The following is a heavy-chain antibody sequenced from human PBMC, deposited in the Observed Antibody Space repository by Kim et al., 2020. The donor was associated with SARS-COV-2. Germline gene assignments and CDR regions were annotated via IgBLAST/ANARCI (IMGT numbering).Heavy chain of an antibody. D-gene: IGHD3-22*01. Sequence: VKVRFTISRDNSKNTLYLQMNSLGAEDTAVYYCASDRDDYDSSGYYSAFDYWGQGTLVTVSS. CDR3: ASDRDDYDSSGYYSAFDY. V-gene: IGHV3-30*01. J-gene: IGHJ4*02.